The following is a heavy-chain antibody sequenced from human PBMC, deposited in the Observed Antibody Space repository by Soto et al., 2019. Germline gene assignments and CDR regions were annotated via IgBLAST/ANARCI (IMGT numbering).Heavy chain of an antibody. CDR3: ARERPDGARLGP. CDR1: GGSISSYY. J-gene: IGHJ5*02. D-gene: IGHD6-6*01. V-gene: IGHV4-30-4*08. Sequence: SETLSLTCTVSGGSISSYYWSWIRQPPGKGLEWIGYIYYSGSTYYNPSLKSRVTISVDTSKNQFSLKLSSVTAADTAVYYCARERPDGARLGPWGQGTLVTVSS. CDR2: IYYSGST.